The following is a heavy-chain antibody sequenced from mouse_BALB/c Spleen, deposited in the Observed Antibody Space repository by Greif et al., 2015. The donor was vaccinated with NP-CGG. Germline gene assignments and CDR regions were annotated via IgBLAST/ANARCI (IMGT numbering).Heavy chain of an antibody. V-gene: IGHV5-6-3*01. D-gene: IGHD2-10*02. Sequence: VQLKESGGGLVQPGGSLKLSCAASGFTFSSYGMSWVRQTPDKRLELVATINSNGGSTYYPDSVKGRFTISRDNAKNTLYLQMSSLKSEDTAMYYCAKYGNYFFDYWGQGTTLTVSS. J-gene: IGHJ2*01. CDR1: GFTFSSYG. CDR2: INSNGGST. CDR3: AKYGNYFFDY.